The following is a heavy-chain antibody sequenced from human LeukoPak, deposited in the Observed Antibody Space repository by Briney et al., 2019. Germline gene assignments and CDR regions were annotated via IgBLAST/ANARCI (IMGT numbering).Heavy chain of an antibody. CDR1: GFTFSSYA. J-gene: IGHJ6*02. Sequence: GGSLRLSCAASGFTFSSYAMHWVRQAPGKGLEWVAVISYDGSNKYYADSVKGRFTISRDHSKNTLYLQMNSLRAEDTAVYYCARGAKARDRPSGMDVWGQGTTVTVSS. CDR2: ISYDGSNK. CDR3: ARGAKARDRPSGMDV. V-gene: IGHV3-30-3*01.